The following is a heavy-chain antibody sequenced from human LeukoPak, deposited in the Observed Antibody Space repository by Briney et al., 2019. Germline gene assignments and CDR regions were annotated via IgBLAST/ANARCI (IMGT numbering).Heavy chain of an antibody. CDR1: GYTFSRYG. CDR3: ARDLYGDYFDF. Sequence: ASVKVSCKASGYTFSRYGMHWVRQAPGQRLEWMGWINAGNENTKYSQKFQGRVSITRDTSASTAYMELSSLTSEDTAVYYCARDLYGDYFDFWGQGTLVTVSS. D-gene: IGHD3-16*01. V-gene: IGHV1-3*01. CDR2: INAGNENT. J-gene: IGHJ4*02.